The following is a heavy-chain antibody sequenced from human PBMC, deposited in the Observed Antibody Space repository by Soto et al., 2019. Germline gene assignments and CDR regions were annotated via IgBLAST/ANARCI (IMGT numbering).Heavy chain of an antibody. CDR2: INAGNGNT. D-gene: IGHD6-19*01. Sequence: ASVKVSCKASGYTFTSYAMHWVRQAPGQRLEWMGWINAGNGNTKYSQKFQGRVTITRDTSASTAYMELSSLRSEDTAVYYCARVWRIAEAGTGHYGMDVWGQGTTVTVSS. J-gene: IGHJ6*02. V-gene: IGHV1-3*01. CDR1: GYTFTSYA. CDR3: ARVWRIAEAGTGHYGMDV.